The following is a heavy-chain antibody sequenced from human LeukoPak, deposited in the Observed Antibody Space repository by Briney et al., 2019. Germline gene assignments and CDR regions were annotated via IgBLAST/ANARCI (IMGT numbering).Heavy chain of an antibody. CDR1: GFTFSSYE. V-gene: IGHV3-48*03. Sequence: PGGSLRLSCAASGFTFSSYEMNWVRQAPGKGLEWVSYISSSGSTIYYADSVKGRFTISRDNAKNSLYLQMNSLRAEDTAVYYCATLWFGCAYWGQGTLVTVSS. CDR3: ATLWFGCAY. J-gene: IGHJ4*02. CDR2: ISSSGSTI. D-gene: IGHD3-10*01.